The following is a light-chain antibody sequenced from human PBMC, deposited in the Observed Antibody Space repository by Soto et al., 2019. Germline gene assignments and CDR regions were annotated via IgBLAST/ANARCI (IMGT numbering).Light chain of an antibody. CDR3: QQRNPLT. CDR1: QGISSY. J-gene: IGKJ4*01. V-gene: IGKV1-9*01. CDR2: AAS. Sequence: IQLTQSPSSLSASVGDRVTITCRASQGISSYLAWYQQKPGKAPKLLIYAASTLQSGVPSRFSGSGSGTDFTLTISSLEPEDFAVYYCQQRNPLTFGGGTKVDI.